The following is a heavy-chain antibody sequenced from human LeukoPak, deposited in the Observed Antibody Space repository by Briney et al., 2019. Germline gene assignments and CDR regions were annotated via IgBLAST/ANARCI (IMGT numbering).Heavy chain of an antibody. CDR2: FDPEDGET. J-gene: IGHJ5*02. D-gene: IGHD2-15*01. CDR3: ATSNAPLPIDWLDG. V-gene: IGHV1-24*01. Sequence: VKVSCKVSGYTLTELSMHWVRQAPGKGLEWMGGFDPEDGETIYAQEFQGRVTMTEDTSTDTAYMELSSLRSEDTAVYYCATSNAPLPIDWLDGWGQGTLVTVSS. CDR1: GYTLTELS.